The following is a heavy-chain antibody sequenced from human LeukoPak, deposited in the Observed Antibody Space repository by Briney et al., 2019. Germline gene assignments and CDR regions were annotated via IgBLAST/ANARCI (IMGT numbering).Heavy chain of an antibody. D-gene: IGHD3-22*01. Sequence: SETLSLTCTVSGDSINAYYWGWIRQPPGKGLEWIGYIYFSGTTKYNPSLESRVTISVDTSKNQFSLKLSSVTAADTAVYYCARAVRYYYDSSGYYGEVTLFDYWGQGTLVTVSS. V-gene: IGHV4-59*01. CDR3: ARAVRYYYDSSGYYGEVTLFDY. CDR1: GDSINAYY. J-gene: IGHJ4*02. CDR2: IYFSGTT.